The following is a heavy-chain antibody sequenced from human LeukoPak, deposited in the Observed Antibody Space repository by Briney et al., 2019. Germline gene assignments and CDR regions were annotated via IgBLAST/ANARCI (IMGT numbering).Heavy chain of an antibody. CDR2: ISAYNGNT. CDR1: GYTFTSYG. CDR3: ATHPKYYYDSSGYYRAEYFQH. Sequence: ASVKVSCKASGYTFTSYGISWVRQAPGQGLEWMGWISAYNGNTNYAQKLQGRVTMTEDTSTDTAYMELSSLRSEDTAVYYCATHPKYYYDSSGYYRAEYFQHWGQGTLVTVSS. J-gene: IGHJ1*01. V-gene: IGHV1-18*01. D-gene: IGHD3-22*01.